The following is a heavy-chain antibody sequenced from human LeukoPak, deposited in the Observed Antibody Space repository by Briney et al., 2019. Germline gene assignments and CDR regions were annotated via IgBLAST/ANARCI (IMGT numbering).Heavy chain of an antibody. J-gene: IGHJ3*01. D-gene: IGHD5-12*01. V-gene: IGHV4-30-2*01. CDR2: IYHSGST. CDR1: GDSISSGGYS. CDR3: ARGGYSGYDDAFDF. Sequence: SETLSLTCAVSGDSISSGGYSWRWIRQPPGKGLEWIGYIYHSGSTYYNPSLKSRVTISVDRSKNQFSLKLNSVTAADTAVYYCARGGYSGYDDAFDFWGQGTMVTVSS.